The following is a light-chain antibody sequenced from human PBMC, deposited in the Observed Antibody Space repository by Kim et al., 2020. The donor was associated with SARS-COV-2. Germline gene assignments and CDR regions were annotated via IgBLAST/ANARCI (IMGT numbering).Light chain of an antibody. J-gene: IGKJ5*01. CDR3: QKYNSAPRA. V-gene: IGKV1-27*01. Sequence: ASVGDRVTITCRASQGISNYLAWYQQKPGKVPKLLIYAASTLQSGVPSRFSGSGSGTDFTLTISSLQPEDVATYYCQKYNSAPRAFGQGTRLEIK. CDR2: AAS. CDR1: QGISNY.